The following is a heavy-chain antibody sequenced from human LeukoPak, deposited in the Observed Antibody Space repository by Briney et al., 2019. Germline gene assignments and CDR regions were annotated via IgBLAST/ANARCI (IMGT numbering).Heavy chain of an antibody. D-gene: IGHD3-22*01. CDR1: GFTFSSYG. CDR2: ISDSGDNT. V-gene: IGHV3-23*01. J-gene: IGHJ4*02. CDR3: AKASAMTVVVSKYFDY. Sequence: GGTLRLSCAASGFTFSSYGMSWVRQAPGKGLEWVSTISDSGDNTYYADSVKGRFTISRDNSKNTLYLQMNGLRAEDTAVYYCAKASAMTVVVSKYFDYWGQGTLVTVSS.